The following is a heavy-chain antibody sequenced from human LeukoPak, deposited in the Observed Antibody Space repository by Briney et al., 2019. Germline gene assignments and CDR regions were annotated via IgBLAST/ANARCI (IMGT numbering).Heavy chain of an antibody. CDR1: GFTFTSYE. Sequence: GGSLRLSCAASGFTFTSYEMNWVRQAPGKGLEWVSYISSTGTTISYADSVKGRFTISRDNAKTSLYLQMSSLRAEDTAVYYCARALPSTYYYFDYWGQGALVTVSS. CDR2: ISSTGTTI. J-gene: IGHJ4*02. CDR3: ARALPSTYYYFDY. D-gene: IGHD2-2*01. V-gene: IGHV3-48*03.